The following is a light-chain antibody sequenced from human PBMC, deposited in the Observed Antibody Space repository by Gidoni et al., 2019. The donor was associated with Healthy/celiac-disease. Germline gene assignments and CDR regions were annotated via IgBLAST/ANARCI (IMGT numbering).Light chain of an antibody. V-gene: IGLV2-14*01. J-gene: IGLJ2*01. CDR3: SSCTSSSTLV. CDR2: GVS. CDR1: SGDIGGHNC. Sequence: QSALTQPAPVSGSPGQSITIPCTGTSGDIGGHNCVSWYPQPPGKAPKLMIYGVSYRPSGISNRFSASKSGTTASRTISGLRAEDEADYYCSSCTSSSTLVFGGGTKLTVL.